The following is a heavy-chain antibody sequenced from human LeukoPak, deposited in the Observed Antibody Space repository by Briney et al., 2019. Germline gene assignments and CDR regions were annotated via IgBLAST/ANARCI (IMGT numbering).Heavy chain of an antibody. D-gene: IGHD5-18*01. CDR3: ARGGYRYGLGF. Sequence: GGSLRLSCAVSGFTFSSYWMSWVRQAPGKGLEWVANIKYDGTEKYYANSVKGRFTISRDKAENSLHLQMNSLRGEDTAVYYCARGGYRYGLGFWSQGTLVTVSS. J-gene: IGHJ4*02. CDR1: GFTFSSYW. V-gene: IGHV3-7*03. CDR2: IKYDGTEK.